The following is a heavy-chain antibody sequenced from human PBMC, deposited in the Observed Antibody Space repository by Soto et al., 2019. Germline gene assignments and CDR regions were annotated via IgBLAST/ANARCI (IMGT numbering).Heavy chain of an antibody. J-gene: IGHJ6*02. CDR2: IYYSGST. Sequence: SETLSLTCTVSGGSISSSSYYWGWIRQPPGKGLEWIGSIYYSGSTYYNPSLKSRVTISVDTSKNQFSLKLSSVTAADTAVYYCARSGCSGGSCYIARSVETENYYYGMDVWGQGTTVTVSS. V-gene: IGHV4-39*01. D-gene: IGHD2-15*01. CDR1: GGSISSSSYY. CDR3: ARSGCSGGSCYIARSVETENYYYGMDV.